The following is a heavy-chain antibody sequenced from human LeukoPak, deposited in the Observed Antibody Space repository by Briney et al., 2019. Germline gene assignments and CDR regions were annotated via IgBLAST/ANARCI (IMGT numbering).Heavy chain of an antibody. CDR1: GGSINSYY. V-gene: IGHV4-59*12. D-gene: IGHD2-15*01. CDR2: IHYSGTT. Sequence: PSETLSLTCTVSGGSINSYYWSWIRQPPGKGLEWIGYIHYSGTTKYIPSLKSRVTISFDTSKNQFSLKLSSVTAADTAVYYCARGADGVSSNSRGWFDPWGQGTLVTVSS. J-gene: IGHJ5*02. CDR3: ARGADGVSSNSRGWFDP.